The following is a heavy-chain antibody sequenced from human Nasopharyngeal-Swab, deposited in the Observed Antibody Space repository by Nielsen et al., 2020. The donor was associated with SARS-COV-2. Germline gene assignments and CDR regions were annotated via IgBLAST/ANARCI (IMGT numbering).Heavy chain of an antibody. CDR2: IDPSGATT. D-gene: IGHD5-12*01. CDR3: ARLTVATNGFDY. CDR1: GYTFTSYA. J-gene: IGHJ4*02. V-gene: IGHV1-46*01. Sequence: ASVKVSCKASGYTFTSYAMNWVRQAPGQGLEWMGIIDPSGATTTYAQKFQGRVTMTRDASTSTVYMELSSLRSEDAAVYYCARLTVATNGFDYWGQGTLVTVSS.